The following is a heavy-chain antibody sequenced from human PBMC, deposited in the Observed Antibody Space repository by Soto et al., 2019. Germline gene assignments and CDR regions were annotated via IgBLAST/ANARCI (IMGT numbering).Heavy chain of an antibody. J-gene: IGHJ5*02. V-gene: IGHV4-39*01. Sequence: SETLSLTCAVSGGSIGTSAYYWGWIRQAPGKGLEWIGSINHSGNTYLSPSLKDRVTMSVDTSKNSFSLKLRPATAADTGLYYCSRRAPEGFDPWGQGTLVTVSS. CDR3: SRRAPEGFDP. CDR1: GGSIGTSAYY. CDR2: INHSGNT.